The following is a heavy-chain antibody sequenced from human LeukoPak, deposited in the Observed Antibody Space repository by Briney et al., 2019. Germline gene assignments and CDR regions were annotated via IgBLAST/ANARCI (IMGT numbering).Heavy chain of an antibody. V-gene: IGHV4-34*01. CDR2: INHSGST. J-gene: IGHJ4*02. D-gene: IGHD6-6*01. CDR1: GGSFSGYY. CDR3: ARRIAARRGGLDY. Sequence: SETLSLTCAVYGGSFSGYYWSWIRQPPGKGLEWIGEINHSGSTNYNPSLKSRVTISVDTSKNQFSLKLSSVTAAGTAVYYCARRIAARRGGLDYWGQGTLVTVSS.